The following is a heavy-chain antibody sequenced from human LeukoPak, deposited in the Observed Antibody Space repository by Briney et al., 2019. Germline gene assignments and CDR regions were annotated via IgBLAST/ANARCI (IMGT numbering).Heavy chain of an antibody. V-gene: IGHV1-2*02. Sequence: ASVKVSCKASGYTFTSYGISWVRQAPGQGLEWMGWINPNSGGTNYAQKFQGRVTMTRDTSISTAYMELSRLRSDDTAVYYCAAAGGYDFGYYGMDVWGQGTTVTVSS. CDR1: GYTFTSYG. J-gene: IGHJ6*02. D-gene: IGHD5-12*01. CDR2: INPNSGGT. CDR3: AAAGGYDFGYYGMDV.